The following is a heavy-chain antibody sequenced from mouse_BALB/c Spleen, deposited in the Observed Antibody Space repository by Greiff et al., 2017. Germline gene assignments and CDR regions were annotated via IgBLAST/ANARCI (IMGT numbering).Heavy chain of an antibody. J-gene: IGHJ1*01. CDR3: ARKNYGSSYEYFDV. Sequence: EVKLVESGPGLVKPSQSLSLTCTVTGYSITSDYAWNWIRQFPGNKLEWMGYISYSGSTSYNPSLKSRISITRDTSKNQFFLQLNSVTTEDTATYYCARKNYGSSYEYFDVWGAGTTVTVSS. D-gene: IGHD1-1*01. V-gene: IGHV3-2*02. CDR1: GYSITSDYA. CDR2: ISYSGST.